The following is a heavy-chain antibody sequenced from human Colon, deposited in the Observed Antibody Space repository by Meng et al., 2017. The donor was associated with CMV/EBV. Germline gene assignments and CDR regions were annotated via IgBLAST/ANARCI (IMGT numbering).Heavy chain of an antibody. Sequence: ESGPTLVNPQRSLTLSRTFSGFSLRTGGVGVGCTRQPPGEALERLALIYWDDDKRYRPSLKSRLTITKDTSKNQVVLTMTNMDPVDTATYYCAHRMGRIAARVFDYWGQGTLVTVSS. CDR3: AHRMGRIAARVFDY. CDR2: IYWDDDK. V-gene: IGHV2-5*02. D-gene: IGHD6-6*01. J-gene: IGHJ4*02. CDR1: GFSLRTGGVG.